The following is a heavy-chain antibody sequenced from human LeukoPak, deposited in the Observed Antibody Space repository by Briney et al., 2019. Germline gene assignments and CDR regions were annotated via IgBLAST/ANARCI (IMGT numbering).Heavy chain of an antibody. CDR2: ISYDGSNK. CDR3: ARDFYDSSGYRGYFQH. CDR1: GFTFSSYA. V-gene: IGHV3-30-3*01. D-gene: IGHD3-22*01. J-gene: IGHJ1*01. Sequence: GGSLRLSCAASGFTFSSYAMHWVRQAPGKGLEWVAVISYDGSNKYYADSVKGRFTISRDNSKNTLYLQMNSLRAEDTAVYYRARDFYDSSGYRGYFQHWGQGTLVTVSS.